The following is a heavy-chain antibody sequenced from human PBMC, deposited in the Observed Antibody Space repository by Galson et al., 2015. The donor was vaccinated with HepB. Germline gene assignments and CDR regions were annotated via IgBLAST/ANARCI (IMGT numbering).Heavy chain of an antibody. CDR1: GFPFSNFW. V-gene: IGHV4-4*02. CDR3: ARAAGDSSSYANDY. Sequence: SLRLSCAGSGFPFSNFWMSWVRQPPGKGLEWIGEVYHTGRTNYKPSLKSRVTMSVDKSTNQFFLGLSSVTAADTAVYYCARAAGDSSSYANDYWGQGMLVTVSA. D-gene: IGHD5-18*01. J-gene: IGHJ4*02. CDR2: VYHTGRT.